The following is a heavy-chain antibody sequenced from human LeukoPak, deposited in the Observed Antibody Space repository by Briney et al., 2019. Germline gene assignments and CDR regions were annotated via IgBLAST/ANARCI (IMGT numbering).Heavy chain of an antibody. D-gene: IGHD6-19*01. V-gene: IGHV3-66*01. CDR1: GFTVSSNY. Sequence: GGSLRLSCAASGFTVSSNYMSWVRQAPGKGLEWVSVIYSGGSTYYADSVKGRFTISRDNSKNTLYLQMNSLRAEDTAVYYCARASIAVAGTGGYFDYWGQGTLVTVSS. CDR2: IYSGGST. J-gene: IGHJ4*02. CDR3: ARASIAVAGTGGYFDY.